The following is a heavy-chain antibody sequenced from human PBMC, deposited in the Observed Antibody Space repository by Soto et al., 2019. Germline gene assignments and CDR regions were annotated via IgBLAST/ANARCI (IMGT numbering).Heavy chain of an antibody. CDR3: ARDNWGRRHSSSAFDY. CDR1: GGTFSSYA. D-gene: IGHD6-6*01. CDR2: IIPIFGTA. V-gene: IGHV1-69*13. J-gene: IGHJ4*02. Sequence: ASVKVSCKASGGTFSSYAISWVRQAPGQGLEWMGGIIPIFGTANYAQKFQGRVTITVDESTSTAYMELSSLRSEDTAVYYCARDNWGRRHSSSAFDYWGQGTLVTVSS.